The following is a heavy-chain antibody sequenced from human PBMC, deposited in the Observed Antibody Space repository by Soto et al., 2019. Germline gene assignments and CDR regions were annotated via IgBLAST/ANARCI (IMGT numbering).Heavy chain of an antibody. V-gene: IGHV4-31*03. CDR2: IYHSGST. J-gene: IGHJ5*02. CDR1: GGSISSGGYY. Sequence: QVQLQESGPGLVKPSQTLSLTCTVSGGSISSGGYYWSWIRQHPGKGLEWIGYIYHSGSTYYNPSLNSRVTTSVDTAKKQFPLKLSSVTAADTAVYYCARGAVPGWFDPWGQGTLVTVSS. CDR3: ARGAVPGWFDP.